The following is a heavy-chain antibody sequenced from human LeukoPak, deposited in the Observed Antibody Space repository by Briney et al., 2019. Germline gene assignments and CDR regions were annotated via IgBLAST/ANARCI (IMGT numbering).Heavy chain of an antibody. J-gene: IGHJ4*02. Sequence: ASVKVSCKASVYTFTGYYMHWVRQPPGQGLEWMGWINPNSGGTNYAQKFQGRVTMTRDTSISTAYMELSRLRSDDTAVYYCARVKGHYYYDSSGYSCDYWGQGTLVTVSS. CDR2: INPNSGGT. CDR3: ARVKGHYYYDSSGYSCDY. V-gene: IGHV1-2*02. D-gene: IGHD3-22*01. CDR1: VYTFTGYY.